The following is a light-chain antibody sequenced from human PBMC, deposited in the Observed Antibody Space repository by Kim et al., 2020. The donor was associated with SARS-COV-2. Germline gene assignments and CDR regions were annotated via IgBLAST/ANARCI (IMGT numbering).Light chain of an antibody. Sequence: QSALTQPASVSGSPGQSITISCTGTSSDVMSYNLVSWYQQYPGKAPKLMIYEGTKRPSGVSNRFSGSKSGNTASLTISGLQAEDEADYYCCSYAGFSWLFGGGTQLTVL. CDR1: SSDVMSYNL. CDR3: CSYAGFSWL. J-gene: IGLJ3*02. CDR2: EGT. V-gene: IGLV2-23*01.